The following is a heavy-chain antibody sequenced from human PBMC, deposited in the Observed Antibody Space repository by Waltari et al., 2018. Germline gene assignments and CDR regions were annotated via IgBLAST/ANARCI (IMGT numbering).Heavy chain of an antibody. CDR3: VRHARTTSGGKHFDH. CDR2: MYYSGRS. J-gene: IGHJ4*02. V-gene: IGHV4-39*01. CDR1: GDSISSSSYY. Sequence: QLQLQESGPGLVKASETLSLTCTVSGDSISSSSYYWGWVRQPPGKGLEWIGNMYYSGRSYYNPSLKSRVTISGDTSKGQFSLKLSSVTAADTSMYYCVRHARTTSGGKHFDHWGQGMLVTVSP. D-gene: IGHD2-15*01.